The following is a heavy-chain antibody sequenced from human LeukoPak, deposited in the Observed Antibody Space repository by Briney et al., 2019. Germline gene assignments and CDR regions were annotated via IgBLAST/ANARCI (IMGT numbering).Heavy chain of an antibody. CDR3: AKDPCYYGSGSYFDY. V-gene: IGHV3-23*01. Sequence: HPGGSLRLSCTASGFTFSSYAMSWVRQARGRGLEWLSAISGSGGSTYYADSVKGRFTISRDNSKNTLYLQMNSLRAEDTAVYYCAKDPCYYGSGSYFDYWGQGTLVTVSS. CDR1: GFTFSSYA. J-gene: IGHJ4*02. CDR2: ISGSGGST. D-gene: IGHD3-10*01.